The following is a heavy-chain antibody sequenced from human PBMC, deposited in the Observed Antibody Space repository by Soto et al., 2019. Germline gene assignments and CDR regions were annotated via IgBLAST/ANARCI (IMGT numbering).Heavy chain of an antibody. CDR2: ISYDGSNK. V-gene: IGHV3-30*18. Sequence: QVQLVESGGGVVQPGRSLRLSCAASGFTFSSYGMHWVRQAPGKGLEWVAVISYDGSNKYYADPVKGRFTISRDNSKNTLYLQMNSLRAEDTAVYYCAKDHRSGDSGDYWGQGTLVTVSS. CDR3: AKDHRSGDSGDY. D-gene: IGHD4-17*01. CDR1: GFTFSSYG. J-gene: IGHJ4*02.